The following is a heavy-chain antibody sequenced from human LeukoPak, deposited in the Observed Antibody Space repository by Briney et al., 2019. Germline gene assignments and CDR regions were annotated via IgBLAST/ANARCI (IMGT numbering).Heavy chain of an antibody. Sequence: GGSLRLSCAASGFTFSRYGMHWVRQAPGKGLEWVAVISYDGSNKYYADSVKGRFTISRDNSKNTLYLQMNSLRAEDTAVYYCAKGHDSGYYYGMDVWGQGTTVTVSS. CDR1: GFTFSRYG. CDR3: AKGHDSGYYYGMDV. V-gene: IGHV3-30*18. CDR2: ISYDGSNK. D-gene: IGHD3-3*01. J-gene: IGHJ6*02.